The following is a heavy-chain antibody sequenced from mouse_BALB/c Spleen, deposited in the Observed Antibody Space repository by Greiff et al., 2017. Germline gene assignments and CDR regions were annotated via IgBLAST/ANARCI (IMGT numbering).Heavy chain of an antibody. Sequence: VQLQQSGTVLARPGASVKMSCKASGYSFTSYWMHWVKQRPGQGLEWIGAIYPGNSDTSYNQKFKGKAKLTAVTSASTAYMELSSLTNEDSAVYYCTRGALLRLLWYFDVWGAGTTVTVSS. CDR3: TRGALLRLLWYFDV. V-gene: IGHV1-5*01. D-gene: IGHD1-2*01. CDR2: IYPGNSDT. J-gene: IGHJ1*01. CDR1: GYSFTSYW.